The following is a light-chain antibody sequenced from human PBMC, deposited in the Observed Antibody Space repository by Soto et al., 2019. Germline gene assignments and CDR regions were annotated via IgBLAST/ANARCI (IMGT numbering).Light chain of an antibody. Sequence: QSALTQPASVSGSPGQSITISCTGTSSDVGGSKYVSWYQQLPGKAPRLMIYEVSNRPSGVSNRFSGSKSGNTASLTVSGLQAEDEADYYCGSFSSSSTLYVFXTGTKVTVL. CDR1: SSDVGGSKY. CDR2: EVS. J-gene: IGLJ1*01. CDR3: GSFSSSSTLYV. V-gene: IGLV2-14*01.